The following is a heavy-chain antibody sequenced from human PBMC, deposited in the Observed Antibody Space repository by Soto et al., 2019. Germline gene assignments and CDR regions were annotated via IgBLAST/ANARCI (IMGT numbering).Heavy chain of an antibody. CDR3: ARDGYYYDSNGYYPDAFDI. V-gene: IGHV1-18*01. D-gene: IGHD3-22*01. CDR2: ISAYNGNT. J-gene: IGHJ3*02. CDR1: GYTFTSYG. Sequence: ASVKVSCKASGYTFTSYGISWVRQAPGQGLEWMGWISAYNGNTNYAQKLQGRVTMTTDTSTSTAYMELRSLRSDDTAVYYCARDGYYYDSNGYYPDAFDIWGQGTMVTVSS.